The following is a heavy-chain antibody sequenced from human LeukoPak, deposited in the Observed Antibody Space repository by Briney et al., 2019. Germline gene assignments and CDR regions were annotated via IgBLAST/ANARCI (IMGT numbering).Heavy chain of an antibody. V-gene: IGHV4-30-4*08. Sequence: SETLSLTCTVSGGSISSGDYYWSWLRQPPGKGLEWIGYIYYSGSTYYNPSLKSRVTISVHTAKNQFSLKLSSVTAADTAVYYCAREGTAVAGSFDYWGQGTLVTVSS. CDR2: IYYSGST. CDR1: GGSISSGDYY. CDR3: AREGTAVAGSFDY. J-gene: IGHJ4*02. D-gene: IGHD6-19*01.